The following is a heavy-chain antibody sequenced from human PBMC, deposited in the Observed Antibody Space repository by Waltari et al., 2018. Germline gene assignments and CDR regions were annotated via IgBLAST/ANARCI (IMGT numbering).Heavy chain of an antibody. D-gene: IGHD6-19*01. CDR2: VDPEDGET. J-gene: IGHJ5*02. CDR3: ATGVAVARRAVFLDWFDP. Sequence: EVQLVQSGAEVKKPGATVKISCKVSGYTFTDYYMHWVQQAPGKGLEWMGLVDPEDGETIYAEKFQGRVTITADTSTDTAYMELSSLRSEDTAVYYCATGVAVARRAVFLDWFDPWGQGNLVTVSS. V-gene: IGHV1-69-2*01. CDR1: GYTFTDYY.